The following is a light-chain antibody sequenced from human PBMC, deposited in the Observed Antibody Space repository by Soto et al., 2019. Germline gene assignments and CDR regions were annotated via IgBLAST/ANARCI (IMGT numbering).Light chain of an antibody. CDR1: QSVSNNY. V-gene: IGKV3-20*01. Sequence: EIVWTQSPGTLSLSPGERATLSCRASQSVSNNYLAWYQQKPGQAPRLLIYGASTRATGIPDRFSGGGSGTHFTLTISRLEPEDFAVYYCQQYGSSPITFGQGTRLEIK. CDR3: QQYGSSPIT. J-gene: IGKJ5*01. CDR2: GAS.